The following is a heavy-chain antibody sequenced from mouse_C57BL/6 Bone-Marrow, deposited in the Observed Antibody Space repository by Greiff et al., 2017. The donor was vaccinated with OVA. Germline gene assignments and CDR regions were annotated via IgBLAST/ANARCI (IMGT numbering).Heavy chain of an antibody. Sequence: VHLVESGPGLVAPSQSLSITCTVSGFSLTSYGVDWVRQSPGKGLEWLGVIWGVGSTNYNSALKSRLSISKDKSKSQVFLKMNSLQTDDTAMYYCARTGTDYYAMDYWGQGTSVTVSS. V-gene: IGHV2-6*01. CDR2: IWGVGST. J-gene: IGHJ4*01. D-gene: IGHD4-1*01. CDR3: ARTGTDYYAMDY. CDR1: GFSLTSYG.